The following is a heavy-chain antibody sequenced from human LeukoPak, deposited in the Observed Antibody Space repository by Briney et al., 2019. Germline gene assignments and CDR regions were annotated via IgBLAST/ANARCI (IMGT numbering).Heavy chain of an antibody. V-gene: IGHV3-30*18. Sequence: GGSLRLSCAASGLTFSSYGMHWVRQAPGKGLEWVAVISYDGSNKCYADSVKGRFTISRDNSKNTLYLQMNSLRAEDTAVYYCAKERSRYCSSTSCYVFDYWGQGTLVTVSS. D-gene: IGHD2-2*01. CDR1: GLTFSSYG. J-gene: IGHJ4*02. CDR3: AKERSRYCSSTSCYVFDY. CDR2: ISYDGSNK.